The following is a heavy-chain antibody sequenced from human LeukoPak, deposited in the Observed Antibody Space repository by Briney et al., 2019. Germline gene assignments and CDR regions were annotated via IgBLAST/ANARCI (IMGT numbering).Heavy chain of an antibody. CDR3: ARDRNYYGSGSCFDY. D-gene: IGHD3-10*01. CDR1: GFTFSSYS. Sequence: PGGSLRLSCAASGFTFSSYSMHWVRQAPGKGLEWVAVISYVGINKYYADSVKGRFTISRDNSKNTLYLQMNSLRAEDTAVYYCARDRNYYGSGSCFDYWGQGTLVTVSS. V-gene: IGHV3-30-3*01. J-gene: IGHJ4*02. CDR2: ISYVGINK.